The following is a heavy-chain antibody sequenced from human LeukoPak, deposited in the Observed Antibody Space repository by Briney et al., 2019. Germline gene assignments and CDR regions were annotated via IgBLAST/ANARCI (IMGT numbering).Heavy chain of an antibody. J-gene: IGHJ4*02. Sequence: PGGSLRLSCAASGFTFSSYGMHWVRQAPGKGLEWVAVISYDGSNNYYADSVKGRFTISRDNSKNTLYLQMNSLRAEDTAVYYCAKSKALTTLHYWGQGTLVTVSS. D-gene: IGHD4-11*01. V-gene: IGHV3-30*18. CDR2: ISYDGSNN. CDR3: AKSKALTTLHY. CDR1: GFTFSSYG.